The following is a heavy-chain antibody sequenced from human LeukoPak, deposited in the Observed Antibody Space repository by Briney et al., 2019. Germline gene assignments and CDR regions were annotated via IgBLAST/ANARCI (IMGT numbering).Heavy chain of an antibody. CDR2: IYSGGST. V-gene: IGHV3-53*01. Sequence: PGGSLRLSCAASGFTFSSYAMSWVRQAPGKGLEWVSVIYSGGSTYYADSVKGRFTISRDNSKNTLYLQMNSLRAEDTAVYYCARDGGNWNDDGILFLHQDYWGQGTLVTVSS. CDR1: GFTFSSYA. J-gene: IGHJ4*02. D-gene: IGHD1-20*01. CDR3: ARDGGNWNDDGILFLHQDY.